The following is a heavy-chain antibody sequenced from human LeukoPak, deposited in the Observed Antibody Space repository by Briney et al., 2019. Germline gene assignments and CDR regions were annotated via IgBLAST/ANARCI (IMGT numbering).Heavy chain of an antibody. CDR1: GFTFSNYA. D-gene: IGHD3-3*01. Sequence: TGGSLRLSCAASGFTFSNYAMTWVRQAPGKGLEWVSSISGSGGSTYYADSVKGRFTISRDNSKNTLYLQMNSLRAEDTAVYYCAKDEGGTYYDFWSGYCLPYYYYGMDVWGQGTTVTVSS. J-gene: IGHJ6*02. V-gene: IGHV3-23*01. CDR3: AKDEGGTYYDFWSGYCLPYYYYGMDV. CDR2: ISGSGGST.